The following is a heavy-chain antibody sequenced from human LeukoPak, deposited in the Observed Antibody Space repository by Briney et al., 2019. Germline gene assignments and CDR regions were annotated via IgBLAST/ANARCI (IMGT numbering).Heavy chain of an antibody. V-gene: IGHV1-69*13. D-gene: IGHD1-26*01. CDR1: GGTFSSYA. CDR3: VRGEWELLSHYWYFDL. CDR2: IIPIFGTA. Sequence: ASVKVSCKASGGTFSSYAISWVRQAPGQGLEWMGGIIPIFGTANYAQKFQGRVTITADESTSTAYMELSSLRSEDTAVYYCVRGEWELLSHYWYFDLWGRGTLVTVSS. J-gene: IGHJ2*01.